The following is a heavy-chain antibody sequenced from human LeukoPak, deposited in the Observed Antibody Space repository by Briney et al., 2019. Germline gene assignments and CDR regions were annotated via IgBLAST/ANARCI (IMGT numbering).Heavy chain of an antibody. CDR1: GYTFTSYD. V-gene: IGHV1-8*01. J-gene: IGHJ6*03. CDR2: MNPNSGNT. Sequence: ASVKLSCKASGYTFTSYDINWVRQAPGQGLEWMGWMNPNSGNTGYAQKFQGRVTMTRDTSISTAYMELSSLRFEDTAVYYCARGVGTTVYYYYMDVWGKGTTVTVSS. D-gene: IGHD4-17*01. CDR3: ARGVGTTVYYYYMDV.